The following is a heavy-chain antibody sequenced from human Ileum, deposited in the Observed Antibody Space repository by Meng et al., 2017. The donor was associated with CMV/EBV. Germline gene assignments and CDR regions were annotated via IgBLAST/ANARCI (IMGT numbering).Heavy chain of an antibody. CDR2: ISAGGDST. CDR1: GLTFSTYA. CDR3: ARLIPGIGGY. V-gene: IGHV3-23*01. J-gene: IGHJ4*02. Sequence: GESLKISCAVSGLTFSTYAMSWVRQAPGKGLEWVSGISAGGDSTYYADSVKGRSTISRDNSKNTLFLQMSSLRADDTAVYYCARLIPGIGGYWGQGTLVTVSS. D-gene: IGHD3-16*01.